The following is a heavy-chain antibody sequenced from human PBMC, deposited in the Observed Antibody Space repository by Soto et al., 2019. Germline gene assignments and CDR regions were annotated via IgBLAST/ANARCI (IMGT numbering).Heavy chain of an antibody. CDR1: GFIVSSNH. CDR3: AKGIVVGVSAADY. Sequence: EVQLVESGGGLVQPGGSLRLSCAASGFIVSSNHVNWVRQAPGKGLEWVSVITNGGDTFYADSVKGRFTITRDNSKNTLYLQMNSLRAEDTAIYYCAKGIVVGVSAADYWGQGTLVTVSS. CDR2: ITNGGDT. J-gene: IGHJ4*02. D-gene: IGHD6-6*01. V-gene: IGHV3-66*01.